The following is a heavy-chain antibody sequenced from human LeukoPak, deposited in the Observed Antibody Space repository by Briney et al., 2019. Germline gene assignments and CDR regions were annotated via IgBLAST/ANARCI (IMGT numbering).Heavy chain of an antibody. CDR1: GFTFSSYA. J-gene: IGHJ6*03. CDR3: AKDRPDLEWLPPTADYYYYMDV. V-gene: IGHV3-23*01. Sequence: PGGSLRLSCAASGFTFSSYAMSWVRQAPGKGLEWVSAISGSGGSTYYADSVKGRFTISRDNSKNKLYLQMNSLRAEDTAVYYCAKDRPDLEWLPPTADYYYYMDVWGKGTTVTVSS. D-gene: IGHD3-3*01. CDR2: ISGSGGST.